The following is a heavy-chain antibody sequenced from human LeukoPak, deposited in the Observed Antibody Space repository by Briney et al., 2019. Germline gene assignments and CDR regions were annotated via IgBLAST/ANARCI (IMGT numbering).Heavy chain of an antibody. CDR2: ISAYDGST. J-gene: IGHJ4*02. V-gene: IGHV1-18*01. CDR1: GYTFTNYA. D-gene: IGHD6-13*01. CDR3: AREAGSGSWYPFDY. Sequence: ASVKVSCKASGYTFTNYAITWVRQAPGQGLEWMGWISAYDGSTNYAQKFQGRVTTTTDPSTSTAYMELRSLRSDDTALYYCAREAGSGSWYPFDYWGQGTLVTVSS.